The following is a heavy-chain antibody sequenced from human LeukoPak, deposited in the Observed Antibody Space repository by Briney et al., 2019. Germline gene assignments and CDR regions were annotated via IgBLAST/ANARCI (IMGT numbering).Heavy chain of an antibody. CDR3: TRDWSRNFDY. CDR2: ISSGTSYI. V-gene: IGHV3-21*01. CDR1: GFTFNTYT. J-gene: IGHJ4*02. Sequence: PGGSLRLSCAASGFTFNTYTMNWVRQAPGKGLEWVSSISSGTSYIYYADSVKGRFTISRDNAKNSLYLQMNSLRAEDTAVYYCTRDWSRNFDYWGQGTLVTVSS.